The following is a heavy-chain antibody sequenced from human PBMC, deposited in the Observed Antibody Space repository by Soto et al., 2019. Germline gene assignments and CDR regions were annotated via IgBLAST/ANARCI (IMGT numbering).Heavy chain of an antibody. CDR1: GGSTSNSNFY. CDR2: IDYSGNT. V-gene: IGHV4-39*01. J-gene: IGHJ4*02. CDR3: VRGGKYRLQETYFFDY. D-gene: IGHD4-4*01. Sequence: QLQLQESGPGLVKPSETLSLSCSVSGGSTSNSNFYWGWIRQPPGRGLEWLGSIDYSGNTDYNPSVKSRVTISVDTSKSQFSVQLTSVTAADTAVYYCVRGGKYRLQETYFFDYWGQGALVTVSS.